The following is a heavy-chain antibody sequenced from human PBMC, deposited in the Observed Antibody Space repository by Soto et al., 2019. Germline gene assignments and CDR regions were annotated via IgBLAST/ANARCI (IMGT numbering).Heavy chain of an antibody. CDR3: IPGRSSPKKTFDY. V-gene: IGHV3-15*07. J-gene: IGHJ4*02. Sequence: EVQLVESGGGLVKPGGSLRLSCAASGFTFSNTWMNWVRQAPGKGLEWVGRIKTKTDGGTTDYATPVKGRFTISRDDSENTLNLQMNSLKTEDTAVYYCIPGRSSPKKTFDYWGQGTLVTVSS. D-gene: IGHD2-15*01. CDR1: GFTFSNTW. CDR2: IKTKTDGGTT.